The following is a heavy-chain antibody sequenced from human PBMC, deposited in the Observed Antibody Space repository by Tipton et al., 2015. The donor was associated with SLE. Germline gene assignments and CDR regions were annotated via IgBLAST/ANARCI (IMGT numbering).Heavy chain of an antibody. CDR3: ARGDLNV. CDR1: GFTFAAYW. J-gene: IGHJ6*02. Sequence: SLRLSCAASGFTFAAYWMVWVRQAPGKGLEWVANIKEDGSKRYCVDSVKGRFTISRDNAKNSLYLQMNSLRAEDTAVYYCARGDLNVWGQGTPVTVSS. CDR2: IKEDGSKR. V-gene: IGHV3-7*01. D-gene: IGHD2-21*01.